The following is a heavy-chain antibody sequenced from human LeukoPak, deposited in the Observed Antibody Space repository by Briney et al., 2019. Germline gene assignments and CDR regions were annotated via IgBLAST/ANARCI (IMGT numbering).Heavy chain of an antibody. CDR2: ISSSGSTI. CDR1: GFTFSSYE. V-gene: IGHV3-48*03. J-gene: IGHJ4*02. CDR3: AREKPELDY. Sequence: GGPLRLSCAASGFTFSSYEMNWVRQAPGKGLEWVSYISSSGSTIYYADSVKGRFTISRDNAKNSLYLQMKSLRVEDTAVYYCAREKPELDYWGQGTLVTVSS.